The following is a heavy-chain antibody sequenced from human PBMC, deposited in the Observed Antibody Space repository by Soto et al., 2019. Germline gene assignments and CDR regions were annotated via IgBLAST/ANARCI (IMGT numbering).Heavy chain of an antibody. CDR3: ARVGSTIFPFDY. Sequence: QVQLVQSGAEVKKPGASVKVSCKASGYTFTGYYMHWVRQAPGQGLEWMGWSNPNSGGTNYAQKFQGWVTMTRDPSISTAYMELSMLRSDDTAVYYCARVGSTIFPFDYWGQGTLVTVSS. CDR2: SNPNSGGT. CDR1: GYTFTGYY. V-gene: IGHV1-2*04. J-gene: IGHJ4*02. D-gene: IGHD3-3*01.